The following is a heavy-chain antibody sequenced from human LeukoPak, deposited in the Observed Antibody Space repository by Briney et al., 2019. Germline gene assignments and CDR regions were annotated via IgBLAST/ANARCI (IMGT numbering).Heavy chain of an antibody. CDR3: ATTGYSSGWYFDY. J-gene: IGHJ4*02. Sequence: PGGSLRLSRAASGFTFSSYGMHWVRQAPGKGLEWVAVIWYDGSNKYYADSVKGRFTISRDNSKNTLYLQMNSLRAEDTAVYYCATTGYSSGWYFDYWGQGTLVTVSS. CDR2: IWYDGSNK. V-gene: IGHV3-33*01. CDR1: GFTFSSYG. D-gene: IGHD6-19*01.